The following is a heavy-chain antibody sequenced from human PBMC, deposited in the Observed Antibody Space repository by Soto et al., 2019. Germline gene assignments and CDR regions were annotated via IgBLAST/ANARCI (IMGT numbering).Heavy chain of an antibody. CDR3: AKTSLRGYYYGSGPGGFDY. CDR1: GFTFSSYS. V-gene: IGHV3-48*02. CDR2: ISSSSSTI. D-gene: IGHD3-10*01. J-gene: IGHJ4*02. Sequence: GGSLRLSCAASGFTFSSYSMNWVRQAPGKGLEWVSYISSSSSTIYYADSVKGRFTISRDNAKNSLYLQMNSLRDEDTAVYYCAKTSLRGYYYGSGPGGFDYWGQGTLVTVSS.